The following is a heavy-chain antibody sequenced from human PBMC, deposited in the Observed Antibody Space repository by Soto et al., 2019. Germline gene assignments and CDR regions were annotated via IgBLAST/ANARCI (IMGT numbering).Heavy chain of an antibody. CDR2: IIPMLGTT. V-gene: IGHV1-69*06. CDR1: GGNFSSFD. Sequence: QVHLVQSGAEVKKPGSSVKVSCKASGGNFSSFDISWVRRAPGQGLEYMGGIIPMLGTTNYAQKFRGRVMVIADKSTSTVYLDLRSLSFADTAVYYCARASGRGWYNLFAPWGQGTLVTVAS. J-gene: IGHJ5*02. D-gene: IGHD6-19*01. CDR3: ARASGRGWYNLFAP.